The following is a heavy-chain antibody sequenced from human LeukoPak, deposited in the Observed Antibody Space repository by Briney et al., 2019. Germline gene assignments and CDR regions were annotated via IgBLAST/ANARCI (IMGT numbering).Heavy chain of an antibody. CDR2: IYYSGST. CDR3: ARDRKQWLRGPFDP. CDR1: GVSISSYY. D-gene: IGHD6-19*01. Sequence: SETLSLTCTVSGVSISSYYWNWIRQPPGKGLEWIGYIYYSGSTNYNPSLKSRVTISVDTSKNQFSLKLRSATAADTAVYYCARDRKQWLRGPFDPWGQGTLVTVSS. V-gene: IGHV4-59*01. J-gene: IGHJ5*02.